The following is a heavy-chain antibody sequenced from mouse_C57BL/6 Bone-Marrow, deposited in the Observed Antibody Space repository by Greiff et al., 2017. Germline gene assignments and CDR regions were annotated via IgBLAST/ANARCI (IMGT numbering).Heavy chain of an antibody. CDR1: GYTFTSSW. V-gene: IGHV1-53*01. D-gene: IGHD4-1*01. CDR3: ARKERGTGRFAD. CDR2: INPSNGGT. Sequence: QVQLQQPGTELVKPGASVKLSCKASGYTFTSSWMHWVKQRPGQGLEWIGNINPSNGGTNYNEKFKSKATLTVDKSSSTAYMQLSSLTSEDSAVYYCARKERGTGRFADWGQGTLVTVSA. J-gene: IGHJ3*01.